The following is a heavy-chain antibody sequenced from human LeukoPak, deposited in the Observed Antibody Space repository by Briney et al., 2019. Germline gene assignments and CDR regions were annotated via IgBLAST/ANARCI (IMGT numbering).Heavy chain of an antibody. J-gene: IGHJ3*02. D-gene: IGHD3-22*01. V-gene: IGHV4-59*08. CDR1: GGSFSPYY. Sequence: SETLSLTCTVSGGSFSPYYWSWIRQPPGKGLEWIGHIHSRVGTNYNPSIKRRVTISVDTSKNQFSLTLSSVTAADTAVYYCARVYDTSDYYFAFDIWGQGTKVTVSS. CDR3: ARVYDTSDYYFAFDI. CDR2: IHSRVGT.